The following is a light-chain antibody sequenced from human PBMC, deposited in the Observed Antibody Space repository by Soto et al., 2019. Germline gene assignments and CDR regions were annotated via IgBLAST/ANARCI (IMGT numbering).Light chain of an antibody. CDR3: QQCNDWPWT. CDR1: QSVSSN. Sequence: EIVMTQSPATLSVSPGERATLSCMAIQSVSSNLAWYQQKPGQGPRLLSYDASTRATGIPARFSGSGSGTEFTLTISSLQSEDFAVYYCQQCNDWPWTFGQGTKVDI. J-gene: IGKJ1*01. CDR2: DAS. V-gene: IGKV3-15*01.